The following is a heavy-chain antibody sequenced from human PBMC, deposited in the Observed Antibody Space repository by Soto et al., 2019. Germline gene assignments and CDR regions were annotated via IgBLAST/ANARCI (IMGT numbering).Heavy chain of an antibody. J-gene: IGHJ4*02. CDR2: IYHSGST. V-gene: IGHV4-4*02. CDR3: AIDFGYGGYGDY. CDR1: GGSISSSNW. D-gene: IGHD5-12*01. Sequence: QVQLQESGPGLVKPSGTLSLTCAVSGGSISSSNWWSCVRQPPGKGLEWIGEIYHSGSTNYNPSLSSRVTISVDKSKNQFSLMLISVSAADTAVYYCAIDFGYGGYGDYWGQGTLVTVSS.